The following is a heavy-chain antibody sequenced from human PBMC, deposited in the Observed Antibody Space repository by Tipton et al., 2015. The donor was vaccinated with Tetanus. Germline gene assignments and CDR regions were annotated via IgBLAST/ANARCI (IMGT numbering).Heavy chain of an antibody. J-gene: IGHJ3*02. CDR2: IYYSGGT. CDR3: ASITDYGGLNDAFDI. CDR1: GGSISSYY. V-gene: IGHV4-59*01. D-gene: IGHD4-23*01. Sequence: TLSLTCTVSGGSISSYYWSWIRQPPGKGLEWIGYIYYSGGTNYNPSLKSRVTISVDTSKNQFSLKLSSVTAADTAVYYCASITDYGGLNDAFDIWGQGTMVTVSS.